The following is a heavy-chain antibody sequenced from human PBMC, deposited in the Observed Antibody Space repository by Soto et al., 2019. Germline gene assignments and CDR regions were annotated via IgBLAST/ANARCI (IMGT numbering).Heavy chain of an antibody. CDR1: GFTFSSYA. D-gene: IGHD3-10*01. V-gene: IGHV3-23*01. J-gene: IGHJ5*02. CDR3: AKDSLNYYYSSGPFDP. Sequence: EVQLLESGGGLVQPGGSLRLSCAASGFTFSSYAMSWVRQAPGKGLKWVSTISGSGSKTYYADSVKGRFTISKDNSKSTLNLQMNSLRAEDTAVYYCAKDSLNYYYSSGPFDPWGQGTLVTVSS. CDR2: ISGSGSKT.